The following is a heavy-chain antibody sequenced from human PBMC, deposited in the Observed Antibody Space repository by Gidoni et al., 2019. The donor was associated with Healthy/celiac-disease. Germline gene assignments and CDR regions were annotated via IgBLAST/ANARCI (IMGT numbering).Heavy chain of an antibody. D-gene: IGHD3-3*01. Sequence: QVQLQQWGAGLLKPSETLSLTGAVYGGSFSGYYWSWNRQPPGKGLEWIGEINHSGSTNYNPSLKSRVTISVDTSKNQFSLKLSSVTAADTAVYYCAREGTYYDFWSGYYTGFDYWGQGTLVTVSS. CDR3: AREGTYYDFWSGYYTGFDY. CDR1: GGSFSGYY. V-gene: IGHV4-34*01. CDR2: INHSGST. J-gene: IGHJ4*02.